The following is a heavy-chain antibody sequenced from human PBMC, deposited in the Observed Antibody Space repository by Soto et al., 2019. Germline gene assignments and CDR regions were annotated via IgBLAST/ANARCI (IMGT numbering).Heavy chain of an antibody. Sequence: GGSLRLSCAASGFTFSSYGMHWVRQAPGKGLEWVAVIWYDGSNKYYADSVKGRFTISRDNSKNTLYLQMNSLRAEDTAVYYCARQAGYSSGWYHPYFDYWGQGTLVTVSS. CDR2: IWYDGSNK. V-gene: IGHV3-33*01. D-gene: IGHD6-19*01. CDR3: ARQAGYSSGWYHPYFDY. CDR1: GFTFSSYG. J-gene: IGHJ4*02.